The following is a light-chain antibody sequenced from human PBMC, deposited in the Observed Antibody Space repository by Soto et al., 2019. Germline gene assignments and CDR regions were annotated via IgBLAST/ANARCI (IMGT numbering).Light chain of an antibody. Sequence: EILLTQSPGTLTLSPGERATLXXRASQSVISSSLAGYQQKPGQAPRFXSDGASSRATGIPDRFSGSGSGTDFTLTSSRLEPADFAVYYCQQYGTSPRTFGQGTKVEIK. J-gene: IGKJ1*01. V-gene: IGKV3-20*01. CDR3: QQYGTSPRT. CDR2: GAS. CDR1: QSVISSS.